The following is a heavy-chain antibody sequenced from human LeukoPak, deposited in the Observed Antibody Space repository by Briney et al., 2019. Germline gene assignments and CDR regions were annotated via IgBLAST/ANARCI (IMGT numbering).Heavy chain of an antibody. CDR3: ARVSKANWFDP. V-gene: IGHV3-48*04. CDR2: ISSSGSTI. J-gene: IGHJ5*02. Sequence: GGSLRLSCEASGFTFVSYWMSWVRQAPGKGLEWVSYISSSGSTIYYADSVKGRFTISRDNAKNSLYLQMNSLRAEDTAVYYCARVSKANWFDPWGQGTLVTVSS. CDR1: GFTFVSYW.